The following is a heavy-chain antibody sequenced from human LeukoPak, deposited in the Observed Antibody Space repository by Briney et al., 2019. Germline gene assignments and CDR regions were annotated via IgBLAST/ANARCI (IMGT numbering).Heavy chain of an antibody. Sequence: GGFLRLSCAASGFTFSSYGMHWVRQAPGKGLDWVAVISNDGSKKYYADSVKGRFTISRDNSKNTLSLQVSSLRTEDTAVYYCAKDRYSYAFEYSDSWGQGTLVTVSS. D-gene: IGHD5-18*01. V-gene: IGHV3-30*18. J-gene: IGHJ4*02. CDR1: GFTFSSYG. CDR2: ISNDGSKK. CDR3: AKDRYSYAFEYSDS.